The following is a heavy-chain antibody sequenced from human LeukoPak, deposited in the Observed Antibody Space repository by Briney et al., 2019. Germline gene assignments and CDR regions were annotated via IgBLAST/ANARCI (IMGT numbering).Heavy chain of an antibody. D-gene: IGHD6-13*01. Sequence: SVKVSCKASGGTFSSYAISWVRQAPGQGLEWMGRIIPILGIADYAQKFQGRVTITADTSTNTAYMELSSLRSGDTAVYYCARGDTLYGSSAHAGYWGQGTLVTVSS. V-gene: IGHV1-69*04. CDR1: GGTFSSYA. J-gene: IGHJ4*02. CDR2: IIPILGIA. CDR3: ARGDTLYGSSAHAGY.